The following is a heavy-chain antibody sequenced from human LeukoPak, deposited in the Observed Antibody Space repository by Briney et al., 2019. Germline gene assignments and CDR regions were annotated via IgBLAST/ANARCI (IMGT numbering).Heavy chain of an antibody. V-gene: IGHV3-23*01. J-gene: IGHJ6*03. Sequence: PGGSLRLSCVASGFTFSSYGISWVRQAPGKGLEGVSAISSTGGTTYYAESVKGHFTISRDNSKNTVYLQMNSLSAEDTAVYYCAKNGDRGAYCSGGTCYPYYYYYMDVWGKGTTVNISS. D-gene: IGHD2-15*01. CDR2: ISSTGGTT. CDR1: GFTFSSYG. CDR3: AKNGDRGAYCSGGTCYPYYYYYMDV.